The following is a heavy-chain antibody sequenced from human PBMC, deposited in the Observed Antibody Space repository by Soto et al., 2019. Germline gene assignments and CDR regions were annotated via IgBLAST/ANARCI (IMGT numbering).Heavy chain of an antibody. Sequence: GASVKVSCKASGGTFSSYAISWVRQAPGQGLEWMGGIIPIFGTANYAQKFQGRVTITADKSTSTAYMELSSLRSEDTAVYYCARGDKRYNWNYSASGKYYFDYWGQGTLVTVSS. CDR1: GGTFSSYA. CDR2: IIPIFGTA. V-gene: IGHV1-69*06. J-gene: IGHJ4*02. D-gene: IGHD1-7*01. CDR3: ARGDKRYNWNYSASGKYYFDY.